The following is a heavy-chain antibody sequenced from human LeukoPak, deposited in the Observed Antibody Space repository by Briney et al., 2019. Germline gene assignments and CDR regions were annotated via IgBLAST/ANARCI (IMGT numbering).Heavy chain of an antibody. Sequence: GGSLRLSCAASGFTFSSYAMSWVRQAPGKGLEWVSAITGSGAFTDYADSVMGRFTISRDNSKNTLYLQMNSLRAEDTAVYYCAKRSAESSGYFNYWGQGILVTVSS. CDR1: GFTFSSYA. D-gene: IGHD6-19*01. CDR2: ITGSGAFT. J-gene: IGHJ4*02. CDR3: AKRSAESSGYFNY. V-gene: IGHV3-23*01.